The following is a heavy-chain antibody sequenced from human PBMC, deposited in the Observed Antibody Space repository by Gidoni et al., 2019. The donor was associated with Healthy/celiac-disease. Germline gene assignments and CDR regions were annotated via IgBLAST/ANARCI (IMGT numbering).Heavy chain of an antibody. Sequence: GSFSGYYWSWIRQPPGKGLEWSGEINHSGSTNYNPSLKSRVTISVDTSKNQFSLKLSSVTAADTAVYYCARGRVAARRRFDYWGQGTLVTVSS. D-gene: IGHD6-6*01. V-gene: IGHV4-34*01. J-gene: IGHJ4*02. CDR3: ARGRVAARRRFDY. CDR2: INHSGST. CDR1: GSFSGYY.